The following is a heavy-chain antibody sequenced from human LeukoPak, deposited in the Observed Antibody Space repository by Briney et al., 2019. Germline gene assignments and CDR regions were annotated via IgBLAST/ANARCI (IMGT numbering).Heavy chain of an antibody. CDR2: ISHDGANE. D-gene: IGHD3-10*01. V-gene: IGHV3-30*18. CDR1: GFTSNTYG. CDR3: AKGAYSYASGTYYFDY. Sequence: PGRSLRVSRVASGFTSNTYGMHWVRQAPGKGLDCVAVISHDGANEYYADSVKGRFAISRDISKNTLYLHMSSLRPDDTAVYYCAKGAYSYASGTYYFDYWGKGTLVPVSS. J-gene: IGHJ4*02.